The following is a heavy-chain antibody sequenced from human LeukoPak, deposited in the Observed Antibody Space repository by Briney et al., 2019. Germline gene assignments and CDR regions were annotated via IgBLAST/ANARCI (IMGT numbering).Heavy chain of an antibody. CDR1: GYTFTGYY. V-gene: IGHV1-2*02. J-gene: IGHJ4*02. CDR3: ARWRIQLWPQPLYFDY. D-gene: IGHD5-18*01. CDR2: ISPNSGGT. Sequence: ASVKVSCKASGYTFTGYYMHWVRQAPGQGLEWMGWISPNSGGTNYAQKFQGRVTMTRDTSISTAYMELSRLRSDDTAVYYCARWRIQLWPQPLYFDYWGQGTLVTVSS.